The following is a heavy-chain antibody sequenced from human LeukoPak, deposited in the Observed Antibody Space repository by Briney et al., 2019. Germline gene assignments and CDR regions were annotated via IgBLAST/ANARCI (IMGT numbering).Heavy chain of an antibody. CDR1: KFTFKNYG. D-gene: IGHD6-25*01. J-gene: IGHJ4*02. V-gene: IGHV3-33*01. CDR2: IWYDGSNK. CDR3: TRDAAASFDY. Sequence: GGSLRLSCAASKFTFKNYGMHWVRQAPGKGLEWVGVIWYDGSNKYYADSVQGRFTISRDNSKNMLYLQMDSLRVEDTAVYYCTRDAAASFDYWGQGTLVTVSS.